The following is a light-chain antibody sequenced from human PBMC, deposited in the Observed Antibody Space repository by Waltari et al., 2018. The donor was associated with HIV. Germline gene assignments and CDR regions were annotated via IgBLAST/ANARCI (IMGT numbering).Light chain of an antibody. J-gene: IGLJ1*01. CDR2: YDD. Sequence: QSVLTQPPSVSAAPRQRVTISCSGSSSNIGNNAVNWYQQLPGKAPKLLIYYDDLLPSVVSARFAGSKSGTSASLAISGLHSDDEADYYCAAWDDSLHGYVFGPGTKVTV. CDR3: AAWDDSLHGYV. CDR1: SSNIGNNA. V-gene: IGLV1-36*01.